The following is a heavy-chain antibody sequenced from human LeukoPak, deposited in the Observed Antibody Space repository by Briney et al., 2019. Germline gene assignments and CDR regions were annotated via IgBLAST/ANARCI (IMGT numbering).Heavy chain of an antibody. D-gene: IGHD3-3*01. CDR2: ISWAGGST. CDR3: AKGSGYDFWSGYQN. CDR1: GFTFDDYA. J-gene: IGHJ4*02. Sequence: GGSLRLSCAASGFTFDDYAMHWVRQAPGKGLEWVSLISWAGGSTYYAGSVKGRFTNSRDNSKISLYLQMNSLRAEDTALYYCAKGSGYDFWSGYQNWGQGTLVTVSS. V-gene: IGHV3-43D*04.